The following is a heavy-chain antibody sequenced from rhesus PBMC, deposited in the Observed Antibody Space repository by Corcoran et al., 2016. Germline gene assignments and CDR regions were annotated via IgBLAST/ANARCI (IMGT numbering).Heavy chain of an antibody. D-gene: IGHD6-25*01. CDR1: GGSASGVCG. Sequence: QVQLQQWGEGLVKPSETLSLTCPVYGGSASGVCGGWSRPPPREGLEWVCGFRSWWNTNYHPSPKSRVTISIDTSKNQFSLKLSSVTAADTAVYYCARHAVEAAAVFDYWGQGVLVTVSS. CDR3: ARHAVEAAAVFDY. CDR2: FRSWWNT. J-gene: IGHJ4*01. V-gene: IGHV4-76*01.